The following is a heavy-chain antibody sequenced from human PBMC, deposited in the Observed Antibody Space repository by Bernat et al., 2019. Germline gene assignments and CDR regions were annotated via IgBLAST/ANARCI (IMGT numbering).Heavy chain of an antibody. D-gene: IGHD2-15*01. J-gene: IGHJ6*03. CDR1: GFTFSSYG. CDR2: TWYDGSNK. Sequence: QVQLVESGGGVVQPGRSLRLSCAASGFTFSSYGMHWVRQAPGKGLEWVAVTWYDGSNKYYADSVKGRFTISRDNSKNTLYLKMNSLRAEDTAVYYWSGTPRYCSGGSCYLDYYYYMDVWGKGTTVTVSS. CDR3: SGTPRYCSGGSCYLDYYYYMDV. V-gene: IGHV3-33*01.